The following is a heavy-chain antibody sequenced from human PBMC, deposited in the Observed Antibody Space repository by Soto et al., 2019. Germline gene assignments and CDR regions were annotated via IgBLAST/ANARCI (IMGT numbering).Heavy chain of an antibody. CDR3: TNDRHSSGWYGFDY. D-gene: IGHD6-19*01. J-gene: IGHJ4*02. CDR1: GYTFTGYY. CDR2: INPNSGGT. Sequence: GASVKVSCKASGYTFTGYYMHWVRQAPGQGLEWMGWINPNSGGTNYAQKFQGRVTMTRGTSISTAYMELSRLRSDDTAVYYCTNDRHSSGWYGFDYWGQGTLVTVSS. V-gene: IGHV1-2*02.